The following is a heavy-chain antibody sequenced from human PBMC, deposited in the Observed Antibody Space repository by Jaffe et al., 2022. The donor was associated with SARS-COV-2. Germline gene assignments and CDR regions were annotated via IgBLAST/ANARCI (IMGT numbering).Heavy chain of an antibody. CDR3: STNGLDY. CDR1: GFTVSDAW. J-gene: IGHJ4*02. V-gene: IGHV3-15*01. Sequence: EVQLVESGGGSVKPGGSLRLSCAASGFTVSDAWMNWVRQAPGKGLEWVGRIKRITDGGTIDYAAPVKGRFTISRDESKNTVYLQMNSLKTEDTAVYYCSTNGLDYWGQGTLVTVSS. CDR2: IKRITDGGTI.